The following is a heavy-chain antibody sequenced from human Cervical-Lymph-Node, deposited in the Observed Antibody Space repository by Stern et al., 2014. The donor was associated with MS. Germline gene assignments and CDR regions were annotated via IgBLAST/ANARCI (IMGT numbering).Heavy chain of an antibody. D-gene: IGHD1-26*01. J-gene: IGHJ5*01. Sequence: QLPLQESGPGLVKPSETVSLTCAVSGGSVSSKYWNWIRQPPGKGLEWIGYIYSDVSTNYNPSLKSRGVISLDTSTNQFSLSLTSVTAADTAVYYCARVTGRGTRQNWFDSWGQGTLVTVSS. CDR1: GGSVSSKY. V-gene: IGHV4-59*02. CDR3: ARVTGRGTRQNWFDS. CDR2: IYSDVST.